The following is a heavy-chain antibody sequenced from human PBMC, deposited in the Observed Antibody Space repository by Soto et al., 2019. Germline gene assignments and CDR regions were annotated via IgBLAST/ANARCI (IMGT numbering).Heavy chain of an antibody. V-gene: IGHV4-34*01. CDR1: GGSFSGYY. CDR3: ARVPFDY. J-gene: IGHJ4*02. CDR2: INHSGST. Sequence: SETMSLACAVYGGSFSGYYWSWIRQPPGKGLEWIGEINHSGSTNYNPSLKSRVTISVDTSKNQFSLKLSSVTAADTAVYYCARVPFDYWGQGTLVTVSS.